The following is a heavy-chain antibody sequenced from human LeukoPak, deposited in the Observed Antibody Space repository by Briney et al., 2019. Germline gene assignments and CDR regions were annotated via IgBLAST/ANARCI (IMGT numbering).Heavy chain of an antibody. Sequence: SETLSLTCTVSGGSISSSSYYWSWIRQPPGKGLEWIGYIYYSGSTNYNPSLKSRVTISVDTSKNQFSLKLSSVTAADTAVYYCARDLIVVVAATNYYYYMDVWGKGTTVTVSS. CDR2: IYYSGST. J-gene: IGHJ6*03. CDR3: ARDLIVVVAATNYYYYMDV. D-gene: IGHD2-15*01. V-gene: IGHV4-61*01. CDR1: GGSISSSSYY.